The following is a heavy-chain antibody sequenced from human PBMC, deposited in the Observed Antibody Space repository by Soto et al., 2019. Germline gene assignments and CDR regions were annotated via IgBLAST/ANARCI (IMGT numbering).Heavy chain of an antibody. CDR1: GGTFSICA. CDR3: ARGGYSSGCYYWFDP. CDR2: IIPIFGTA. Sequence: QVQLVQSGAEVKKPGSSVQVSCKASGGTFSICASSWVRQAPGQGLEWMGGIIPIFGTANYAQKFQGRVAITADKSTSADYIELNSLGSDDTAVYYCARGGYSSGCYYWFDPWGQGTLVTVSS. J-gene: IGHJ5*02. D-gene: IGHD6-19*01. V-gene: IGHV1-69*06.